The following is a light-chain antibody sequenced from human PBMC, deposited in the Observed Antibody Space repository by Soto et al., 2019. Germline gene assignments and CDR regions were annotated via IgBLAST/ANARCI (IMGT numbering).Light chain of an antibody. CDR3: AAWDGSLSAWV. CDR2: RST. J-gene: IGLJ3*02. Sequence: QSVLTQPPSASGTPGQRVTISCSGSSSNIGDNSAYWFQQLPGTAPKLLIYRSTQRPSGVPDLFSGSKSGTSASLAISGLRSEYEADYYCAAWDGSLSAWVFGGGTKVTAL. CDR1: SSNIGDNS. V-gene: IGLV1-47*01.